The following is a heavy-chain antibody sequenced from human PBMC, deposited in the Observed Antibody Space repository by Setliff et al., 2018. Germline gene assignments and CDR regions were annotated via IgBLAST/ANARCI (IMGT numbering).Heavy chain of an antibody. CDR2: INVSGGSA. V-gene: IGHV1-46*01. Sequence: ASVKVSCKVSGYSFISYYMYWVRQAPGQGLEWMGIINVSGGSASYAQKFQGRVTFTRDTSTSTLYMELSSLISEDTAVYYCARDTRDKYDSSGYYLSLDSWGQGSLVTVSS. CDR1: GYSFISYY. D-gene: IGHD3-22*01. CDR3: ARDTRDKYDSSGYYLSLDS. J-gene: IGHJ4*02.